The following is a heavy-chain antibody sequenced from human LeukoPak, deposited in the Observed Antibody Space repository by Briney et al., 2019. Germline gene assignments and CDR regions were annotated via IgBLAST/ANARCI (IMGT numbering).Heavy chain of an antibody. D-gene: IGHD6-25*01. V-gene: IGHV4-39*01. CDR1: GGSISNANFY. Sequence: SDTLSLTCTVSGGSISNANFYWGWIRQPPGKVLEWIGSTYYTGSTFDDPSLKSRVSLSVDTSKSQFSPDLYSVSAADTAIYYCRGHGGAATGRAFGYWGQGTLVSVCS. J-gene: IGHJ4*02. CDR2: TYYTGST. CDR3: RGHGGAATGRAFGY.